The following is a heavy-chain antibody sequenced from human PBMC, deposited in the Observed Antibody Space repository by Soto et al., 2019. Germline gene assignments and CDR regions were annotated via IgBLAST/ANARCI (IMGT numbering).Heavy chain of an antibody. CDR2: ISISSSDR. J-gene: IGHJ4*01. CDR1: GFTFSAYG. Sequence: GGSLRLSCAGSGFTFSAYGMHWVRQAPGKGLEWVSSISISSSDRYYADSVRGRFTISRDNAKNALYLQMNSLRADDTAVYFCVRGMNPLFGGQGTLVTVSS. V-gene: IGHV3-21*06. CDR3: VRGMNPLF.